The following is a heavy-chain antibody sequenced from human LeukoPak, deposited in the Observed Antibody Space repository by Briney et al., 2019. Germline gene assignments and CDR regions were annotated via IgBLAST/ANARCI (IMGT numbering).Heavy chain of an antibody. J-gene: IGHJ4*02. CDR3: SKWGDYDVLTGYYDSDF. Sequence: GASLRLSCAASGFTFSNYAMSWVRQAPGKGLEWVSAIFGSGGSTYYADSVKGRFTISRDNSKNTLFLQMNSLRVEDTALYYCSKWGDYDVLTGYYDSDFWGQGTLVTVSS. CDR2: IFGSGGST. CDR1: GFTFSNYA. V-gene: IGHV3-23*01. D-gene: IGHD3-9*01.